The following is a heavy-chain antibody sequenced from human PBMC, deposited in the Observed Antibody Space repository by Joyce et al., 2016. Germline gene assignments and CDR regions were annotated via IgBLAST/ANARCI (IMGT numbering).Heavy chain of an antibody. CDR3: ATWAPTNYDFWSGYSYYFDN. CDR1: GFPFSSYA. Sequence: EVQLLESGGGLVQPGGSLRLSCAASGFPFSSYAMSWVRQAPGKGLEWGSTISASGGSTYYADSVKGRFTISRDKSEDSLYLHMNSLRAEDTAVYYCATWAPTNYDFWSGYSYYFDNWGQGTLVTVSS. V-gene: IGHV3-23*01. CDR2: ISASGGST. J-gene: IGHJ4*02. D-gene: IGHD3-3*01.